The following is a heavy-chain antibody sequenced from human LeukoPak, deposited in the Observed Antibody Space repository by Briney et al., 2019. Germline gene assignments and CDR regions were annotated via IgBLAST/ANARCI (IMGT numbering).Heavy chain of an antibody. D-gene: IGHD4-11*01. V-gene: IGHV3-23*01. J-gene: IGHJ5*01. CDR2: ITGSGVTT. CDR3: ARDLQLES. Sequence: GGSLRLSCAASGFNFNSYTMSWVRQVPGKGLEWVSGITGSGVTTYYADSVKGRFTISRDNSKNTLYLQMNSLRAEDTAVYYCARDLQLESWGQGTLVTVSS. CDR1: GFNFNSYT.